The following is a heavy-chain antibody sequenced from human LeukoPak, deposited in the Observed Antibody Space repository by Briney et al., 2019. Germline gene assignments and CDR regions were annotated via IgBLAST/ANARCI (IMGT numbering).Heavy chain of an antibody. D-gene: IGHD2-2*01. Sequence: SETLSLTCQVYGGSFSGYHWSWIRQPPGKGLEWIGEINHSGSTNYNPSLKSRVTISVDTSKNQFSLKLSSVTAADTAVYYCARRGVVPAARRQFDYWGQGTLVTVSS. J-gene: IGHJ4*02. V-gene: IGHV4-34*01. CDR1: GGSFSGYH. CDR2: INHSGST. CDR3: ARRGVVPAARRQFDY.